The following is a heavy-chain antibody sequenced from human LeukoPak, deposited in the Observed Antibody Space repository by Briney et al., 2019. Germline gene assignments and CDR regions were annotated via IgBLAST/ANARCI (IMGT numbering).Heavy chain of an antibody. CDR2: INPNSGAT. J-gene: IGHJ4*02. Sequence: ASVKASCKASGYTFTAYYMRWVRQAPGQGLEWMGWINPNSGATYYEQKFQGRVTMTRDTSISTAYMEVSRLRSDDSAVYYCARYMAAAGTFDYWGQGTLVTVSS. D-gene: IGHD6-13*01. CDR1: GYTFTAYY. CDR3: ARYMAAAGTFDY. V-gene: IGHV1-2*02.